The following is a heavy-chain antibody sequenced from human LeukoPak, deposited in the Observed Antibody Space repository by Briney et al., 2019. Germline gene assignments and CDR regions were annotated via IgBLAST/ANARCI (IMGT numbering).Heavy chain of an antibody. D-gene: IGHD3-10*01. Sequence: PGGSLRLSCAASGFTFSRYSMNWVRQAPGKGLEWVAYISSSSDTIYYAGSVKGRFTISRDNAHNSLYLEMNSLRAEDTAVYYCAMVRGVIFDYWGQGTLVIVSS. J-gene: IGHJ4*02. V-gene: IGHV3-48*04. CDR3: AMVRGVIFDY. CDR1: GFTFSRYS. CDR2: ISSSSDTI.